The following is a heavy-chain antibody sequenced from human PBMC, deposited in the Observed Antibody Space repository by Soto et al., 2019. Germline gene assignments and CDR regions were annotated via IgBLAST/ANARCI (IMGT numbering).Heavy chain of an antibody. V-gene: IGHV3-23*01. CDR1: GFTFSTYA. Sequence: EVHLLESGGGLVQPGGSLRLSCAASGFTFSTYAMTWVRQAPGKGLEWLSVINTAGTTYYTRSVKGRFTISRDNAKNTLYLQMDGLRAEDTAVYYCARDWFEDYWGQGTLVTVSS. J-gene: IGHJ4*02. D-gene: IGHD3-9*01. CDR3: ARDWFEDY. CDR2: INTAGTT.